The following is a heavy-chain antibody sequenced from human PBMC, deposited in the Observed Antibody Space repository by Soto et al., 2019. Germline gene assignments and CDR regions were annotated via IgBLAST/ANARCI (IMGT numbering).Heavy chain of an antibody. J-gene: IGHJ4*02. Sequence: GGSLRLSCAASGFTFSSNAMSWVRQAPGKGLEWVSAISGSGGSTYYADSVKGRFTISRDNSKNTLYLQMNSLRAEDTAVYYCAKVIMDFDWPPNYDYWGQGTLVTV. CDR2: ISGSGGST. CDR1: GFTFSSNA. CDR3: AKVIMDFDWPPNYDY. D-gene: IGHD3-9*01. V-gene: IGHV3-23*01.